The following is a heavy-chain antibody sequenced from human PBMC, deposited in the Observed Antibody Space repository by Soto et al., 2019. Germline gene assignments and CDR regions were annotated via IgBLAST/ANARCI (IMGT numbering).Heavy chain of an antibody. CDR3: ARGGGEVRGVICRYGMDV. CDR1: GFTFSSYA. J-gene: IGHJ6*02. Sequence: GGSLRLSCAASGFTFSSYAMHWVRQAPGKGLEWVAVISYDGSNKYYADSVKGRFTISRDNSKNTLYLQMNSLRAEDTAVYYCARGGGEVRGVICRYGMDVWGQGTTVTVSS. V-gene: IGHV3-30-3*01. D-gene: IGHD3-10*01. CDR2: ISYDGSNK.